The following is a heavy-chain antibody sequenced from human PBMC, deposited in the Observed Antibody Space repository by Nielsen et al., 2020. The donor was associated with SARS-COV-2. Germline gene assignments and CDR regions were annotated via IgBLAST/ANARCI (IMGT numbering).Heavy chain of an antibody. Sequence: GESLKISCAASGFPFNNYWMHWVRQSPGKGPVWISRIDSDGTRTTYADSVKGRFTISRDNAKSSVFLQMSSLRGEDTALYYCASDSGDLWRDTLEIWGHGTMVTVSS. CDR2: IDSDGTRT. J-gene: IGHJ3*02. V-gene: IGHV3-74*03. CDR3: ASDSGDLWRDTLEI. D-gene: IGHD4-17*01. CDR1: GFPFNNYW.